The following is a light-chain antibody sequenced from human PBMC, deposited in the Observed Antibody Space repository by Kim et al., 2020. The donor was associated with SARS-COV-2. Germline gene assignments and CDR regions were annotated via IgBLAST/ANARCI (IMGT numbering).Light chain of an antibody. CDR2: GKN. V-gene: IGLV3-19*01. CDR3: NSRDSSGNHLV. Sequence: GQTVRITCQGDSLRRYYASWYQQKPGQAPVLVIYGKNNRPSGIPDRFSGSSSGNTASLTITGAQAEDEADYYCNSRDSSGNHLVFGGGTQLTVL. J-gene: IGLJ2*01. CDR1: SLRRYY.